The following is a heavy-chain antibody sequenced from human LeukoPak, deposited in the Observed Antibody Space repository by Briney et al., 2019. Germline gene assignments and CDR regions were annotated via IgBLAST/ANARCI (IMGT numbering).Heavy chain of an antibody. V-gene: IGHV4-39*01. D-gene: IGHD3-10*01. J-gene: IGHJ5*02. CDR3: ARYYGSDGNNWFDP. CDR1: GGSISSSSYY. Sequence: SETLSLTCTVSGGSISSSSYYWGWIRQPPGKGLEWIGSIYYSGSTYYNPSLKSRVTISVDTSKNQFSLKLSSVTAADTAVFYCARYYGSDGNNWFDPWGQGTLVTVSS. CDR2: IYYSGST.